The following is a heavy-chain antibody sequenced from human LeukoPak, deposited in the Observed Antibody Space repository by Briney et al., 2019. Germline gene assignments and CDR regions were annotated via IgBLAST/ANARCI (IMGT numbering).Heavy chain of an antibody. CDR3: ARDQLHSSGWSDAFDI. CDR2: IYYSGST. CDR1: GGSISSYY. J-gene: IGHJ3*02. V-gene: IGHV4-59*12. Sequence: SETLSLTCTVSGGSISSYYWSWIRQPPGKGLEWIGYIYYSGSTNYNPSLKSRVTISVDTSKNQFSLKLSSVTAADTAVYYCARDQLHSSGWSDAFDIWGQGTMVTVSS. D-gene: IGHD6-19*01.